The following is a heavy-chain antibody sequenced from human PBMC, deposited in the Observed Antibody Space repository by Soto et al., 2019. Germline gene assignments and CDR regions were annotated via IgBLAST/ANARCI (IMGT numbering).Heavy chain of an antibody. CDR2: IGGGNDDT. V-gene: IGHV3-23*01. J-gene: IGHJ4*02. CDR3: ARDGGATTVTRWDY. Sequence: VQLLESGGGLVQPGGSLRLSCAASGFTFSIYAMSWVRQAPGKGLEWVSGIGGGNDDTYYADSVKGRFTISRDNSKNKLYLQMNSLRAEDTAVYYCARDGGATTVTRWDYWGQGTLVTVSS. D-gene: IGHD4-17*01. CDR1: GFTFSIYA.